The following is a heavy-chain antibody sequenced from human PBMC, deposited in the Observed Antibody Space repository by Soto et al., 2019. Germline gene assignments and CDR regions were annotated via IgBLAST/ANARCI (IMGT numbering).Heavy chain of an antibody. CDR3: ASALGSVVGS. D-gene: IGHD2-2*01. V-gene: IGHV3-7*01. Sequence: GGSLRLSCAASGFTFSNYXMSWVRQAPGKGLEWVANIKQDGSEEYYVDSVKGRFTISRDNAKNSVYLQMKSLRVEDTAVYSCASALGSVVGSWGQGTLVTVSS. J-gene: IGHJ5*02. CDR1: GFTFSNYX. CDR2: IKQDGSEE.